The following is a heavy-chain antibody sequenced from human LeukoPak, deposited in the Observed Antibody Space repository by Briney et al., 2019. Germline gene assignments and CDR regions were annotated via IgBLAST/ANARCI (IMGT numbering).Heavy chain of an antibody. Sequence: PGGSLRLSCAASGFTFSGSAMHWVRQASGKGLEWVGRIRSKVNSYATAYAASVKGRFTISRDDSKNTAYLQMNSLKTEDTAVYYCTRHLDVDTAMVTIYYYYYMDVWGKGTTVTVSS. D-gene: IGHD5-18*01. J-gene: IGHJ6*03. CDR3: TRHLDVDTAMVTIYYYYYMDV. V-gene: IGHV3-73*01. CDR1: GFTFSGSA. CDR2: IRSKVNSYAT.